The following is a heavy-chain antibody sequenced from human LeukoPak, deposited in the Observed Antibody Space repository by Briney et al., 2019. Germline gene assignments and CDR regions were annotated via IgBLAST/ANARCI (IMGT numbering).Heavy chain of an antibody. V-gene: IGHV1-18*04. CDR1: GYTFTSYG. CDR3: ARANVLLWFGEFDY. D-gene: IGHD3-10*01. J-gene: IGHJ4*02. Sequence: ASVKVSCKASGYTFTSYGISWVRQAPGQGLEWMGWISAHNGNTNYAQKLQGRVTMTTDTSTSTAYMELRSLRSDDTAVYYCARANVLLWFGEFDYWGQGTLVTVSS. CDR2: ISAHNGNT.